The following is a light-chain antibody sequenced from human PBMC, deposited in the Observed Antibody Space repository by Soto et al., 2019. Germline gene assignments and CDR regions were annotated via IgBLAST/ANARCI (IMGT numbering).Light chain of an antibody. CDR3: QTWGTGIGV. CDR1: SGHNSYA. CDR2: LNNDGSH. V-gene: IGLV4-69*01. Sequence: QLVLTQSPSASASLGASVKLTCTLSSGHNSYAIAWHQQRPEKGPRFLMKLNNDGSHNKGDGIPDRFSGSSSGAERYLIISSLQSEDESDYYCQTWGTGIGVFGTGTKLTVL. J-gene: IGLJ1*01.